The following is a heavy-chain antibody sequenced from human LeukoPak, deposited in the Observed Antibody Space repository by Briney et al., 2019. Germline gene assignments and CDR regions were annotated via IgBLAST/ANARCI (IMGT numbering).Heavy chain of an antibody. CDR1: GYTFTVYY. Sequence: ASVTVSCKASGYTFTVYYMHWVRQAPGQGLEWMGWINPNSGGTNYAQKFQGWVTMTRDTSISTAYMELSRLRSDDTAVYYCARGAGYHDSSGYPDYWGQGTLVTVSS. V-gene: IGHV1-2*04. D-gene: IGHD3-22*01. CDR3: ARGAGYHDSSGYPDY. CDR2: INPNSGGT. J-gene: IGHJ4*02.